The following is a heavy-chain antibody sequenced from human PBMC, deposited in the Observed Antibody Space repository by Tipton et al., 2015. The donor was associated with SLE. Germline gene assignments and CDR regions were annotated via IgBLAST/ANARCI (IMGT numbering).Heavy chain of an antibody. D-gene: IGHD1-26*01. CDR2: IYYSGST. CDR3: ESLYSGSYLVAEYFQH. CDR1: GGSISSYY. V-gene: IGHV4-59*01. Sequence: TLSLTCTVSGGSISSYYWSWIRQPPGKGLEWIGYIYYSGSTNYNPSLKSRVTISVDTSKNQFSLKLSSVTAADTAVYYCESLYSGSYLVAEYFQHWGQGTLVTVSS. J-gene: IGHJ1*01.